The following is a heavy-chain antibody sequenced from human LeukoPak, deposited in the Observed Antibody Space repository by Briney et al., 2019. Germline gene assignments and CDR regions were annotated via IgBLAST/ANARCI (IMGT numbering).Heavy chain of an antibody. V-gene: IGHV4-38-2*02. CDR2: IYYSGST. CDR3: ASDYGGNSGFDP. D-gene: IGHD4-23*01. CDR1: GYSISSGYY. J-gene: IGHJ5*02. Sequence: SETLSLTCTVSGYSISSGYYWGWIRQPPGKGLEWIGSIYYSGSTYYNPSLKSRVTISVDTSKNQFSLRLSSVTAADTAVYYCASDYGGNSGFDPWGQGTLVTVSS.